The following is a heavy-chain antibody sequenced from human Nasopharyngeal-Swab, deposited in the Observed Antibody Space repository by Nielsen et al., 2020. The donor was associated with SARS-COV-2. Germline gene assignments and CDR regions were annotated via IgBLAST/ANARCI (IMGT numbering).Heavy chain of an antibody. V-gene: IGHV1-69*13. D-gene: IGHD4-17*01. J-gene: IGHJ5*02. CDR2: IIPVFGTP. CDR3: AKVRTNYGMGLNGALDP. CDR1: GGTFRNSG. Sequence: SVKVSCKSSGGTFRNSGFSWVRQAPGQGLEWMGGIIPVFGTPLYAQKFQGRVTLSADESTTTTYMELSSLRSQATAVYYCAKVRTNYGMGLNGALDPWGQGTLVTVSS.